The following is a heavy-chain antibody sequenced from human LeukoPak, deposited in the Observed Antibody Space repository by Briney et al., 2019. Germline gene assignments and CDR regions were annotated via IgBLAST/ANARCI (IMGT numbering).Heavy chain of an antibody. V-gene: IGHV4-59*01. J-gene: IGHJ6*03. CDR1: GGSISSYY. Sequence: SETLSLTCTVSGGSISSYYWSWIRQPPGKGLEWIGYIYYSGSTNYNPSLKSRVTISVDTSKNQFSLKLSSVTAADTAVYYCARENYDILTGYQGYYYYYYMDVWGKGTTATVSS. CDR3: ARENYDILTGYQGYYYYYYMDV. CDR2: IYYSGST. D-gene: IGHD3-9*01.